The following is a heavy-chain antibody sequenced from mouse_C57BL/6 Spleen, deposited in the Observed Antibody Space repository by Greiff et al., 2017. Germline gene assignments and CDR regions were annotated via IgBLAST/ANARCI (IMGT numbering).Heavy chain of an antibody. CDR1: GYSITSGYY. Sequence: EVQVVESGPGLVKPSQSLSLTCSVTGYSITSGYYWNWIRQFPGNKLEWMGYISYDGSHNYNPSLKNRISITRDTSKNQFFLKLNSVTTEDTATYYCARELGGVFDYWGQGTTLTVSS. CDR2: ISYDGSH. J-gene: IGHJ2*01. CDR3: ARELGGVFDY. V-gene: IGHV3-6*01. D-gene: IGHD4-1*01.